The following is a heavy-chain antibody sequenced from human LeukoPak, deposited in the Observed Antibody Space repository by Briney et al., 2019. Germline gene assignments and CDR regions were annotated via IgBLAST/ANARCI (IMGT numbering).Heavy chain of an antibody. D-gene: IGHD3-10*01. CDR2: ISYDGSNK. V-gene: IGHV3-30-3*01. Sequence: GGSLRLSCAASGFTFSNYAMHWVRQAPGEGLEWVAVISYDGSNKYYADSVKGRFTISRDNSKNTLYLQMNNLRVEDTAVYYCARDPAMVRGVKYYFDYWGQGTLVTVSS. CDR1: GFTFSNYA. J-gene: IGHJ4*02. CDR3: ARDPAMVRGVKYYFDY.